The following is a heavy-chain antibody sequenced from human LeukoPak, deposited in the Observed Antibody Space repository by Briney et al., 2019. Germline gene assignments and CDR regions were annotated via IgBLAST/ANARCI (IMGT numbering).Heavy chain of an antibody. CDR3: AKGGNYDILTGYHPFDY. J-gene: IGHJ4*02. CDR2: LSGSGGST. V-gene: IGHV3-23*01. Sequence: GGSLRLSCGASGFTFSSYAMSWVRQAPGKGLEWVSTLSGSGGSTYYADSVKGRFTISRDNSKNTLYLQMNSLRAEDTAVYYCAKGGNYDILTGYHPFDYWGQGILVTVSS. CDR1: GFTFSSYA. D-gene: IGHD3-9*01.